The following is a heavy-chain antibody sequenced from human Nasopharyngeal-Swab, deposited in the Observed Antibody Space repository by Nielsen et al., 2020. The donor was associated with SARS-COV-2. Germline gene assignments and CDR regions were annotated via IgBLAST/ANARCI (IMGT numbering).Heavy chain of an antibody. Sequence: APVKVSCRASGYTFTSYGISWVRQAPGQGLEWMGWISAYNGNTNYAQKLQGRVTMTTDTSTSTAYMELRSLRSDDTAVYYCASPGPHSSGYTTPPNAFDIRGQGTMVTVSS. CDR3: ASPGPHSSGYTTPPNAFDI. CDR1: GYTFTSYG. J-gene: IGHJ3*02. V-gene: IGHV1-18*01. CDR2: ISAYNGNT. D-gene: IGHD3-22*01.